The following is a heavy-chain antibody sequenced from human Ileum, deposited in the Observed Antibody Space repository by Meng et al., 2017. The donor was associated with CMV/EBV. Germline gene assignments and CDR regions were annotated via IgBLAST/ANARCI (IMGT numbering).Heavy chain of an antibody. Sequence: TCSGGWMNWVRQGPGKGLEWVGRITSKVDGGTIDYAAPVKGRFTISRDDSKDTLYLEVNSLRIEDTAVYHCGFGSGYTSGNYYAGTWGQGTLVTVSS. D-gene: IGHD3-10*01. V-gene: IGHV3-15*01. CDR3: GFGSGYTSGNYYAGT. J-gene: IGHJ4*02. CDR1: TCSGGW. CDR2: ITSKVDGGTI.